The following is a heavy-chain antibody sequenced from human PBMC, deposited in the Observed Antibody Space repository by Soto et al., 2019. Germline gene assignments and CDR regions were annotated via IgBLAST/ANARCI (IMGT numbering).Heavy chain of an antibody. CDR2: ISHGATRK. D-gene: IGHD4-4*01. CDR1: RFSFSDYG. J-gene: IGHJ4*02. V-gene: IGHV3-30*18. CDR3: AKDWVGGSNRYQLDY. Sequence: PWGSLRLSCAASRFSFSDYGIHCFRHSPFKGLEWVAGISHGATRKSYSDSVKGRFIISRDNSKKMLYLQLNSLRREDTAVYYCAKDWVGGSNRYQLDYWGRGTLVTVSS.